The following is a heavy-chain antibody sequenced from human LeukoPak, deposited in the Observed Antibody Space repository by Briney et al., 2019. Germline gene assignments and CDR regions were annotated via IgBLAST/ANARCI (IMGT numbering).Heavy chain of an antibody. D-gene: IGHD3-22*01. CDR2: IYTSGST. Sequence: SETLSLTCTVSGGSISTYYWSWIRQPAGKGLEWIGRIYTSGSTNYNPSLKSRVTISVDTSKNQFSLKLSSVTSADTAVYYCARYYYDNSGSIYAFDIWGQGTMVTVSS. V-gene: IGHV4-4*07. J-gene: IGHJ3*02. CDR1: GGSISTYY. CDR3: ARYYYDNSGSIYAFDI.